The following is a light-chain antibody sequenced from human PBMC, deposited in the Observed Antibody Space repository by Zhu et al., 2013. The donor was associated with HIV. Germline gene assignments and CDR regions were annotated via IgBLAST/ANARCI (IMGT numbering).Light chain of an antibody. J-gene: IGKJ1*01. CDR1: QDITND. CDR2: AAS. CDR3: LQHNKYLWT. Sequence: DIQMTQSPSSLSASVGDRVTITCRASQDITNDLGWFQQKPGKAPKRLIYAASSLESDVPSRFSGSGSGTEFTLTISSLQPEDFATYYCLQHNKYLWTFGLRDQGRNQT. V-gene: IGKV1-17*01.